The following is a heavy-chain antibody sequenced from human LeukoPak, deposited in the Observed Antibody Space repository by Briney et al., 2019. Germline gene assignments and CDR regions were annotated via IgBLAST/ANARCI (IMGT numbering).Heavy chain of an antibody. D-gene: IGHD6-19*01. CDR1: GYTFTNYA. Sequence: GASVKVSCKASGYTFTNYAFHWVRQAPGQRLEWMGWFSSDTGDTHYSQNFQGSLIITRDTSASTAYMELSSLRPEDTAVFFCVRGGPNRSGWTLDYWGQGTLVTVSS. CDR3: VRGGPNRSGWTLDY. J-gene: IGHJ4*02. CDR2: FSSDTGDT. V-gene: IGHV1-3*01.